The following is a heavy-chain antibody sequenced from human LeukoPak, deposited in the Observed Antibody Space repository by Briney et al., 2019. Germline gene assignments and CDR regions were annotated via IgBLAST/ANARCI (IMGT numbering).Heavy chain of an antibody. D-gene: IGHD3-10*01. CDR1: GGSISSYY. V-gene: IGHV4-39*07. Sequence: PSETLSLTCTVSGGSISSYYWGWIRQPPGKGLEWIGSIYYSGSTYYNPSLKSRVTISVDTSKNQFSLKLSSVTAADTAVYYCARAGNYYGSGSSLDYWGQGTLVTVSS. J-gene: IGHJ4*02. CDR2: IYYSGST. CDR3: ARAGNYYGSGSSLDY.